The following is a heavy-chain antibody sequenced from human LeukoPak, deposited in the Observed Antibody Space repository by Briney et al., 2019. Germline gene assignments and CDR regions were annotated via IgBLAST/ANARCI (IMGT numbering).Heavy chain of an antibody. Sequence: ASVKVSCKASGYTFTSYGISWVRQAPGQGLEWMGWISAYNGNTNYAQKLQGRVTMTTDTSTSTAYMELRSLRSDDTAVYYCARDSKFPYSGSYEDYWGQGTLVTVSS. J-gene: IGHJ4*02. D-gene: IGHD1-26*01. CDR3: ARDSKFPYSGSYEDY. CDR1: GYTFTSYG. CDR2: ISAYNGNT. V-gene: IGHV1-18*01.